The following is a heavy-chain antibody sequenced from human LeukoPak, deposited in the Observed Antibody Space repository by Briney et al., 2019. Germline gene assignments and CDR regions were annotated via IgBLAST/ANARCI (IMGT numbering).Heavy chain of an antibody. CDR2: ISGSGGST. V-gene: IGHV3-23*01. Sequence: GGSLRLSCAASGFTFSSYAMSWVRQAPGKGLEWVSAISGSGGSTYYADSVKGRFTISRDNSKNTLYLQMNSLRAEDTALYYCARGDCTTTSCYLFDYWGQGTLVTVSS. D-gene: IGHD2-2*01. CDR1: GFTFSSYA. J-gene: IGHJ4*02. CDR3: ARGDCTTTSCYLFDY.